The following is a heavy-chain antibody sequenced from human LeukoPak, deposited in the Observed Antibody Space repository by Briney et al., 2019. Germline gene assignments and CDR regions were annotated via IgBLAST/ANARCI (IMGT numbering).Heavy chain of an antibody. Sequence: GGSLRLSCTASEFTFSTYSMNWVRQAPGRGLEWISYISINSDTIYYADSVKGRFIISRDNAKNSLYLQMNSLRAEDTALYYCAKAPRGSSWYGLLDYWGQGTLVTVSS. CDR2: ISINSDTI. V-gene: IGHV3-48*04. CDR3: AKAPRGSSWYGLLDY. J-gene: IGHJ4*02. CDR1: EFTFSTYS. D-gene: IGHD6-13*01.